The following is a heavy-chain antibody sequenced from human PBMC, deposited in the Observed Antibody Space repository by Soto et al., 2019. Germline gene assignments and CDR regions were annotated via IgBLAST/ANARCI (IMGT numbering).Heavy chain of an antibody. CDR1: GYTFTGYY. D-gene: IGHD6-19*01. V-gene: IGHV1-2*02. Sequence: ASVKVSCKASGYTFTGYYMHWVRQAPGQGLEWMGWINPNSGGTNYAQKFQGRVTMTRDTSISTAYMELSRLRSDDTAVYYCARDYEVPGIAVAGTNWGQGTLVTVS. J-gene: IGHJ4*02. CDR2: INPNSGGT. CDR3: ARDYEVPGIAVAGTN.